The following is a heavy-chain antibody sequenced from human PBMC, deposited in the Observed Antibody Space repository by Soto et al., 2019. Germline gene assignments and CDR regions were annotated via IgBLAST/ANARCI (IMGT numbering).Heavy chain of an antibody. J-gene: IGHJ4*02. Sequence: SETLSLTCTVSGGSISSGGYYWSWIRQHPGKGLEWIGYIYYSGSTYYNPSLKSRVTISVDTSKNQFSLKLSSVTAADTAVYYCARVIVRYSSSWYHFDYWGQGTLVTVSS. CDR3: ARVIVRYSSSWYHFDY. D-gene: IGHD6-13*01. CDR2: IYYSGST. V-gene: IGHV4-31*03. CDR1: GGSISSGGYY.